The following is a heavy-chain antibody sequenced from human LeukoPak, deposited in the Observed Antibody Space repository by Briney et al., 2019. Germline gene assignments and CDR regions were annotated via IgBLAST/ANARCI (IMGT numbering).Heavy chain of an antibody. V-gene: IGHV4-59*01. CDR1: GGSISSYY. D-gene: IGHD4-23*01. CDR2: IYYSGST. Sequence: PSETLSLTCTVSGGSISSYYWSWIRQPPGKGLEWIGYIYYSGSTNYNPSLKSRVTISVDTSKNQFSLKLSSVTAADTAVYYCARDYGGSSGWFDPWGQGTLVTVSS. CDR3: ARDYGGSSGWFDP. J-gene: IGHJ5*02.